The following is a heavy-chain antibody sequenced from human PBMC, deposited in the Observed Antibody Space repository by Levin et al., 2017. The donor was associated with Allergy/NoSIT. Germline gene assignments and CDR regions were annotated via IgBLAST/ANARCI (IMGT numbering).Heavy chain of an antibody. D-gene: IGHD3-10*01. J-gene: IGHJ4*02. V-gene: IGHV1-69*13. CDR2: TIPSNYTQTIQGRVPIAA. Sequence: SVKVSCKAPGGTFNFYAISWVRQAPGQGLEWMGGTIPSNYTQTIQGRVPIAAHYAQEFQGRVTITADESTSTAYMDLGSLSSADTAIYYCARSPMVRGYYFDYWGRGTLVTVSS. CDR3: ARSPMVRGYYFDY. CDR1: GGTFNFYA.